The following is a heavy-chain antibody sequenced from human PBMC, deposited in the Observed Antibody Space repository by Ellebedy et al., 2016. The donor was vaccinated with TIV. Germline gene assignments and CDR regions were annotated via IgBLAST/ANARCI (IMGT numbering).Heavy chain of an antibody. J-gene: IGHJ4*02. D-gene: IGHD6-13*01. CDR2: LYPGDSDT. V-gene: IGHV5-51*01. Sequence: GESLKISCKGSGYSFISYWIGWVRQMPGKGLEWMGLLYPGDSDTSYSPSFQGQVTISADKSISTAYLQWSSLKGSDTAMYYCARLEAAAGTGWLPTADYWGQGTLVTVSS. CDR3: ARLEAAAGTGWLPTADY. CDR1: GYSFISYW.